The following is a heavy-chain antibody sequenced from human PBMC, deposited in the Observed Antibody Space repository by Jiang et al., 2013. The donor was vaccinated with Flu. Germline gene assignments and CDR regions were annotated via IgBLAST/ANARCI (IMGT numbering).Heavy chain of an antibody. V-gene: IGHV3-23*01. J-gene: IGHJ2*01. Sequence: PGGSLRLSCTGSEFAFSNFAIYWVRQAPGKGLERVSSISGSGRTIDYADSVKGRFTISRDKSTNTAFLQMNSLRVEDSAVYYCAREANWNPGWFFDLWGRGTLVTVSS. CDR3: AREANWNPGWFFDL. D-gene: IGHD1-1*01. CDR1: EFAFSNFA. CDR2: ISGSGRTI.